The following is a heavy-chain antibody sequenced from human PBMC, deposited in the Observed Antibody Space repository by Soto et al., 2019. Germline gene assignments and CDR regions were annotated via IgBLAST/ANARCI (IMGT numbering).Heavy chain of an antibody. D-gene: IGHD3-9*01. CDR1: GFTFSSYA. Sequence: VQLVESGGGVVQPGRSLRLSCAASGFTFSSYAMSWVRQAPGKGLEWVSAISGSGGSTYYADSVKGRFTISRDNSKNTLYLQMNSLRAEDTAVYYCAKVLGIRHAFDIWGQGTMVTVSS. J-gene: IGHJ3*02. CDR3: AKVLGIRHAFDI. V-gene: IGHV3-23*04. CDR2: ISGSGGST.